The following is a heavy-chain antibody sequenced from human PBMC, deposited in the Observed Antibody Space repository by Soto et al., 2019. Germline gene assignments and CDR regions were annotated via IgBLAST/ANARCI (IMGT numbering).Heavy chain of an antibody. CDR1: GYTFTSYG. CDR3: ARDWPTVRGGEYYYYGMDV. CDR2: ISAYNGNT. V-gene: IGHV1-18*01. J-gene: IGHJ6*02. D-gene: IGHD3-10*01. Sequence: QVQLVQSGAEVKKPGASVKVSCKASGYTFTSYGISWVRQAPGQGLEWMGWISAYNGNTNYAQKRQGRVTMTTDTSTSTAYMDLRSLRSDDTAVYYCARDWPTVRGGEYYYYGMDVWGQGTTVTVSS.